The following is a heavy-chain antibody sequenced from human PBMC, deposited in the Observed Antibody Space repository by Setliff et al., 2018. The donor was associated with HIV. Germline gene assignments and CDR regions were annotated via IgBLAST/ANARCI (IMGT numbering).Heavy chain of an antibody. D-gene: IGHD3-9*01. CDR2: INAGNGNT. V-gene: IGHV1-3*01. CDR3: ARETGYSPSRYYYYGMDV. Sequence: GASVKVSCKASGYTFTSYAMHWVRQAPGQRLEWMGWINAGNGNTKYSQKFQGRVTITRDTFASTAYMELSRLRSDDTAVYYCARETGYSPSRYYYYGMDVWGQGTTVTVSS. CDR1: GYTFTSYA. J-gene: IGHJ6*02.